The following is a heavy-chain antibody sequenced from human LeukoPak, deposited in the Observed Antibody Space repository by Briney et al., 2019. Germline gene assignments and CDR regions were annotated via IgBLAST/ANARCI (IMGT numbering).Heavy chain of an antibody. V-gene: IGHV4-4*09. CDR1: GSSIGAYS. CDR2: IYTTGST. CDR3: ARHRAEMATITDDAFDM. J-gene: IGHJ3*02. D-gene: IGHD5-24*01. Sequence: SETLSLTCTVSGSSIGAYSWSWLRQPPGKGLEWIGYIYTTGSTHHNPSLKSRVTMSLEKSKNKFSLRLTYVTAADTAVFYCARHRAEMATITDDAFDMWGRGTMVTVSS.